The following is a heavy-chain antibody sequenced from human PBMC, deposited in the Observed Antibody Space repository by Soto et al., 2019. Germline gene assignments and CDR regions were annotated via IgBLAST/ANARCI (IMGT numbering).Heavy chain of an antibody. D-gene: IGHD3-3*01. Sequence: QVQLQESGPGLVKPSETLSLTCTVSGGSISSYYWSWIRQPPGKGLEWIGYIYYSGSTNYNPSPKSRDTISVDTSKNQFSLKLSSVTAADTAVYYCARVGPYYDFWSGYYTGIQYYFDYWGQGTLVTVSS. CDR1: GGSISSYY. V-gene: IGHV4-59*01. CDR2: IYYSGST. CDR3: ARVGPYYDFWSGYYTGIQYYFDY. J-gene: IGHJ4*02.